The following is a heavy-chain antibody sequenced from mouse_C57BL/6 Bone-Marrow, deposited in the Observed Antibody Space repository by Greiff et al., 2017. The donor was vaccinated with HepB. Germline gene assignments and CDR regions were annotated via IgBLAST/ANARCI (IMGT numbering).Heavy chain of an antibody. CDR1: GFNIKNTY. CDR3: ARWAYYGSSPAWFAY. CDR2: IDPANGNT. D-gene: IGHD1-1*01. J-gene: IGHJ3*01. Sequence: VQLQQSVAELVRPGASVKLSCTASGFNIKNTYMHWVKQRPEQGLEWIGRIDPANGNTKYAPKFQGKATITTDTSSNTAYLQLSSLTSEDTAIYYCARWAYYGSSPAWFAYWGQGTLVTVSA. V-gene: IGHV14-3*01.